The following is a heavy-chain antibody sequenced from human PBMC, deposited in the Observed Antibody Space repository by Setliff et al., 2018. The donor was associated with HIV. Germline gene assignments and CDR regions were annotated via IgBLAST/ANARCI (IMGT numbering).Heavy chain of an antibody. D-gene: IGHD4-17*01. V-gene: IGHV4-38-2*02. Sequence: SETLSLTCTVTGYSISSGYYWAWIRQPPGKGLEWIGYIYHAGNTYYNPSLKSRVTISVDTSKNQSPLRLNSLTAADTAVYYCARGTTLSVVPDAFDIWGQGTMVTVSS. CDR1: GYSISSGYY. CDR3: ARGTTLSVVPDAFDI. CDR2: IYHAGNT. J-gene: IGHJ3*02.